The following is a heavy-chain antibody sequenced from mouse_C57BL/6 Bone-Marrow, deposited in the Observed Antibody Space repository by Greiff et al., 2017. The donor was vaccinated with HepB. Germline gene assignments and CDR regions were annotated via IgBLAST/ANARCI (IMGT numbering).Heavy chain of an antibody. CDR1: GYTFTSYG. CDR2: IYPRSGNT. V-gene: IGHV1-81*01. D-gene: IGHD1-1*01. J-gene: IGHJ3*01. CDR3: ARSRTTVVAPFAY. Sequence: LEESGAELARPGASVKLSCKASGYTFTSYGISWVKQRTGQGLEWIGEIYPRSGNTYYNEKFKGKATLTAYKSSSTAYMELRSLTSEDSAVYFCARSRTTVVAPFAYWGQGTLVTVSA.